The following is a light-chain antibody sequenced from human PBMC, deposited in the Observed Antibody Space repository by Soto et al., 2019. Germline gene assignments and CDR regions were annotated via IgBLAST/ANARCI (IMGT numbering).Light chain of an antibody. CDR1: QGISSY. J-gene: IGKJ1*01. V-gene: IGKV1-27*01. CDR2: AAS. CDR3: QKYYSAPET. Sequence: DIQMTQSPSSLSASVGDRVTITCRASQGISSYLDWYQQKPGKVPKVLIYAASTLQSGVPSRFSGSGSGTEFTLTISSLQPEDVATYYCQKYYSAPETFGQGTKVEIK.